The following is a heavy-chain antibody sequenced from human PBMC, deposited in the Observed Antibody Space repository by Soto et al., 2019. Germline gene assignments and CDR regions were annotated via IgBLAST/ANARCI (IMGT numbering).Heavy chain of an antibody. J-gene: IGHJ4*02. D-gene: IGHD5-12*01. V-gene: IGHV3-73*01. CDR3: TRVPYRPYGYSGYDFGIDFDY. CDR1: GFTFSGSA. Sequence: PGGSLRLSCAASGFTFSGSAMHWVRQASGKGLEWVGRIRSKANSYATAYAASVKGRFTISRDDSKNTAYLQMNSLKTEDTAVYYCTRVPYRPYGYSGYDFGIDFDYWGQGTLVTVSS. CDR2: IRSKANSYAT.